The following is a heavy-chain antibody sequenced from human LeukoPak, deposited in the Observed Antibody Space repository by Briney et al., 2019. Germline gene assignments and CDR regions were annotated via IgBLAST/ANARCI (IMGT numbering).Heavy chain of an antibody. CDR2: IYYSGST. D-gene: IGHD1-26*01. V-gene: IGHV4-59*01. CDR1: GGSISSYY. J-gene: IGHJ3*02. CDR3: ARADIVGATWGAFDI. Sequence: SVTLSFTCTVSGGSISSYYWSWIRQPPGKGLEWIGYIYYSGSTNYNPSLKSRVTISVDTSKNQFSLKLSSVTAADTAVYYCARADIVGATWGAFDIWGQGTMVTVSS.